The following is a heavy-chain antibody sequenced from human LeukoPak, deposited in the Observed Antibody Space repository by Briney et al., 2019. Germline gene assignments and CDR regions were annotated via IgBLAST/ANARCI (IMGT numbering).Heavy chain of an antibody. D-gene: IGHD3-16*01. CDR2: IYYSGST. CDR1: GGSISSSSYY. Sequence: SETLSLTCTVSGGSISSSSYYWGWIRQPPGKGLEWIGSIYYSGSTYYNPSLKSRVTISVDTSKNQFSLKLSSVTAADTAVYYCARLTGGYDYVWGSYVPDAFDIWGQGTMVTVSS. J-gene: IGHJ3*02. V-gene: IGHV4-39*01. CDR3: ARLTGGYDYVWGSYVPDAFDI.